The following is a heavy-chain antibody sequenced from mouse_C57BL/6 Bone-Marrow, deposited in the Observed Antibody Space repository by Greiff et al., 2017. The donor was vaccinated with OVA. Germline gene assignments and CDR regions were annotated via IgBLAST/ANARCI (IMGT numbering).Heavy chain of an antibody. CDR2: ISDGGSYT. J-gene: IGHJ4*01. CDR1: GFTFSSYA. Sequence: EVHLVESGGGLVKPGGSLKLSCAASGFTFSSYAMSWVRQTPEKRLEWVATISDGGSYTYYPDNVKGRFTISRDNAKNNLYLQMSHLKSEDTAMYYCARDFYYYGPYYAMDYWGQGTSVTVSS. D-gene: IGHD1-1*01. V-gene: IGHV5-4*01. CDR3: ARDFYYYGPYYAMDY.